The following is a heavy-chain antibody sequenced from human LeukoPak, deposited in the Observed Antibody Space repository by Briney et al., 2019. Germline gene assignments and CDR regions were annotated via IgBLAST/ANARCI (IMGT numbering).Heavy chain of an antibody. V-gene: IGHV1-69*04. CDR3: ARVGATTSYAFDI. Sequence: SVKVSCKASGGTFSSHGISWARQAPGQGLEWMGRIIPILGIANYAQKFQGRVAITADKSTSTAYMELSSLRSEDTAVYYCARVGATTSYAFDIWGQGTMVTVSS. D-gene: IGHD1-26*01. J-gene: IGHJ3*02. CDR1: GGTFSSHG. CDR2: IIPILGIA.